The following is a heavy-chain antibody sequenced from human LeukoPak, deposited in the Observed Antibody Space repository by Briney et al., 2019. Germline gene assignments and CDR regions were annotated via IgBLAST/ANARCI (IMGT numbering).Heavy chain of an antibody. CDR2: ISSSSTTI. Sequence: GGSLRLSCAASGFTFTTYTMNWVRQAPGKGLEWVSYISSSSTTIYYADSVKGRFTISRDNAKNSLYLQMNSLRAEDTAVYYCAREVTPYYWGQGTLVTVSS. V-gene: IGHV3-48*04. D-gene: IGHD2-21*02. CDR3: AREVTPYY. CDR1: GFTFTTYT. J-gene: IGHJ4*02.